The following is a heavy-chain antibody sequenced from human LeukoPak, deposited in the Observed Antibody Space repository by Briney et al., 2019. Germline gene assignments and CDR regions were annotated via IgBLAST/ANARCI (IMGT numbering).Heavy chain of an antibody. CDR1: GGSIRTYY. J-gene: IGHJ4*02. D-gene: IGHD6-19*01. Sequence: SETLSLTCTVSGGSIRTYYWSWIRQPPGKGLEGIGYIYYSGSTNYNPSLKSRVTISVDTSKNQFSLKLSSVNAADTAVYYCAREGQAVAGEYFFASWGEGTLVTVS. CDR2: IYYSGST. V-gene: IGHV4-59*01. CDR3: AREGQAVAGEYFFAS.